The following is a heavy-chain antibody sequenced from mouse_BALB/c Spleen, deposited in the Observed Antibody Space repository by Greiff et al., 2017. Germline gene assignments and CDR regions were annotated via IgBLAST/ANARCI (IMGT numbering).Heavy chain of an antibody. D-gene: IGHD2-1*01. J-gene: IGHJ2*01. CDR3: ARHYGNYGNYFDY. Sequence: VQLQQSGAELMKPGASVKISCKATGYTFSSYWIEWVKQRPGHGLEWIGEILPGSGSTNYNEKFKGKATFTADTSSNTAYMQLSSLTSEDSAVYYCARHYGNYGNYFDYWGQGTTLTVSS. V-gene: IGHV1-9*01. CDR2: ILPGSGST. CDR1: GYTFSSYW.